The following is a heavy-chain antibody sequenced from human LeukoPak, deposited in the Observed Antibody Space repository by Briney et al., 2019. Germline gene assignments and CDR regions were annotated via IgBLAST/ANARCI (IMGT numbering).Heavy chain of an antibody. CDR3: AKYDGVATNLYFDY. CDR2: ISGSGGYT. Sequence: QPGGTLRLSCAASGFTFSSYAMSWVRQAPGKGLEWVSAISGSGGYTYYADSVKGRFTISRDNSKNTLYLQMNSLRAEDTAVYYCAKYDGVATNLYFDYWGQGTLVTVSS. V-gene: IGHV3-23*01. D-gene: IGHD5-12*01. J-gene: IGHJ4*02. CDR1: GFTFSSYA.